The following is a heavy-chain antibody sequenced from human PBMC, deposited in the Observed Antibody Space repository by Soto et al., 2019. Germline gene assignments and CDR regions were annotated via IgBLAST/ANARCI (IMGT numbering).Heavy chain of an antibody. V-gene: IGHV3-30*18. J-gene: IGHJ4*02. Sequence: QVQLVESGGGVVQPGRSLGLSCAASGFSFSNNGMHWVRQAPGKGLEWVAIISYDGSKKYYADSVKGRFTISRDNSKNTLYLQMNSLRVEDTAVYYCAKDRVESGLGEIDYWGQGTLVTVSS. CDR1: GFSFSNNG. CDR2: ISYDGSKK. CDR3: AKDRVESGLGEIDY. D-gene: IGHD3-16*01.